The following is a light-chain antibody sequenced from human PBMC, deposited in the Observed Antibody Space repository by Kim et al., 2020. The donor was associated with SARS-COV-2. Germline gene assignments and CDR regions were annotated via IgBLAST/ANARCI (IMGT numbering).Light chain of an antibody. J-gene: IGLJ1*01. V-gene: IGLV3-19*01. CDR1: SLRSYY. CDR3: NSRDSSDNHLF. CDR2: GKN. Sequence: SSELTQDPAVSVALGQTVRITCQGDSLRSYYATWYQQKPGQAPVLVIYGKNNRPSGIPDRFSGSSSGNTASLTITGAQADDEADYYCNSRDSSDNHLFFG.